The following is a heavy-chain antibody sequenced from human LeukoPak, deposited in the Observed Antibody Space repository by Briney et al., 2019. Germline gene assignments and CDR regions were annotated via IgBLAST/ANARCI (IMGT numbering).Heavy chain of an antibody. CDR3: ARDQSHLEWLFTVLGY. D-gene: IGHD3-3*01. CDR1: GFTFSSFS. Sequence: GGSLRLSCVASGFTFSSFSMNWVRQAPGKGLEWVSSISGSSNYIYYADSVKGRFTISIDNAKNSLYLQMNSLRAEDTAVYYCARDQSHLEWLFTVLGYWGQGTLVTVSS. CDR2: ISGSSNYI. V-gene: IGHV3-21*01. J-gene: IGHJ4*02.